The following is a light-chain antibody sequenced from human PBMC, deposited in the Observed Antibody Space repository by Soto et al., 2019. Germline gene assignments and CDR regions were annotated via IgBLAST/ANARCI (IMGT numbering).Light chain of an antibody. CDR1: SSDVGGYKY. J-gene: IGLJ3*02. CDR2: EVS. CDR3: NSYTSSNTLNRV. Sequence: QSALTQPAAVYGSPGQSITISCTGTSSDVGGYKYVSWYQQHPGKAPKLMIYEVSNRPSGVSNRFSGSKSGNTASLTISGLQAEDEAEYYCNSYTSSNTLNRVFGGGTKLTVL. V-gene: IGLV2-14*01.